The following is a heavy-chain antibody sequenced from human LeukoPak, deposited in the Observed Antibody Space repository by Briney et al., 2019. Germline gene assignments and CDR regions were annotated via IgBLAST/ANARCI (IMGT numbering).Heavy chain of an antibody. CDR1: GFTFSSYG. CDR3: ASATGANWYFDL. D-gene: IGHD1/OR15-1a*01. J-gene: IGHJ2*01. V-gene: IGHV3-30*03. Sequence: GGSLRLSCAASGFTFSSYGMHWVRQAPGKGLEWVALISYDGSDKYYADSVKGRFTISRDNSKNTLYLQMDSLRAEDTAVYYCASATGANWYFDLWGRGTLVTVSS. CDR2: ISYDGSDK.